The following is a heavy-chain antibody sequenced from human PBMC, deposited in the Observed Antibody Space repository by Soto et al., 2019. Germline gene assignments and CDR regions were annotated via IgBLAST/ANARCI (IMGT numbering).Heavy chain of an antibody. J-gene: IGHJ3*02. CDR2: ISYDGSNV. CDR3: ARRNPLAGPYGAFDI. D-gene: IGHD4-17*01. Sequence: QVQLVESGGGVVQPGRSLRVSCAASGFTFSNFAMHWVRQAPGKGLEWVATISYDGSNVHYADSVKGRFTISRDNSKNALYLQMDSPRAEDTALYYCARRNPLAGPYGAFDIWGQGTMVTVSS. V-gene: IGHV3-30*03. CDR1: GFTFSNFA.